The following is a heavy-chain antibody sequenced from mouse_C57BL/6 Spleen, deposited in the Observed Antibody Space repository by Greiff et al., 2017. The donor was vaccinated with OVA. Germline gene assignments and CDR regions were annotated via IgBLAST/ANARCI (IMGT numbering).Heavy chain of an antibody. CDR1: GYTFTSYD. V-gene: IGHV1-85*01. CDR3: ARYRDGYYWYFDV. CDR2: IYPRDGST. Sequence: VKLLESGPELVKPGASVKLSCKASGYTFTSYDINWVKQRPGQGLEWIGWIYPRDGSTKYNEKFKGKATLTVDTSSSTAYMELHSLTSEDSAVYFCARYRDGYYWYFDVWGTGTTVTVSS. J-gene: IGHJ1*03. D-gene: IGHD2-3*01.